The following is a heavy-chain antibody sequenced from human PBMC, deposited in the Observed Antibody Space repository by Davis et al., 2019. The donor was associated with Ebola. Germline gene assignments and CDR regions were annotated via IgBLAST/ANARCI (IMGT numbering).Heavy chain of an antibody. CDR2: IYPDDSDT. CDR1: GYRFTSYW. V-gene: IGHV5-51*01. CDR3: ARGTSLARNFDY. D-gene: IGHD3-3*02. Sequence: GESLKISRKGSGYRFTSYWIGWVRQLPGKGLEWMGIIYPDDSDTRYSPSFQGQVTISADESINTAYLQWSSLKASDTAMYYCARGTSLARNFDYWGQGTLVTVSS. J-gene: IGHJ4*02.